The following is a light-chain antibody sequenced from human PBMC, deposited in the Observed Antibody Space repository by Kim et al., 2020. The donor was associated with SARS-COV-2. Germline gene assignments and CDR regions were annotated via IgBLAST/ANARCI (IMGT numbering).Light chain of an antibody. CDR3: QKYNSAPWT. CDR1: QGITNS. CDR2: AAS. V-gene: IGKV1-27*01. J-gene: IGKJ1*01. Sequence: GDRVTITCRASQGITNSLAWYQQKPGKVPQLLIYAASALQSGVPSRFSGSGAGTDFTLTISSLQTEDVATYYCQKYNSAPWTFGQGTTVDI.